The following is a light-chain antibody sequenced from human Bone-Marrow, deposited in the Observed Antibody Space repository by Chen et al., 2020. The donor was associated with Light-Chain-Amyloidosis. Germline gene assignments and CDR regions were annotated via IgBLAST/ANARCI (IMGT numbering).Light chain of an antibody. CDR1: NIGSTS. CDR2: DDS. Sequence: SYVLTQPSSVSAAPAQTARIACGGNNIGSTSVHWYQQAPGQAPLLVVDDDSDRPSGIPERFSGSNSGNTATRTISRVEAGDEADYYCQVWDRSSDRPVFGGGTKLTVL. V-gene: IGLV3-21*02. CDR3: QVWDRSSDRPV. J-gene: IGLJ3*02.